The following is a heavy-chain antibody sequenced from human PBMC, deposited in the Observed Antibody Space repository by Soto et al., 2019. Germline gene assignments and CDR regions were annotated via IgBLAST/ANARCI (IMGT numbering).Heavy chain of an antibody. CDR2: IIPILGIA. J-gene: IGHJ5*02. Sequence: QVQLVQSGAEVKKPGSSVKVSCKASGGTFSSYTISWVRQAPGQGLEWMGRIIPILGIANYAQKFQGRVTITADKSTSTAYMELSRLRSEDTAVYYCAREDIGGAAAGLFDPWGQGTLVTVSS. D-gene: IGHD6-13*01. CDR1: GGTFSSYT. CDR3: AREDIGGAAAGLFDP. V-gene: IGHV1-69*08.